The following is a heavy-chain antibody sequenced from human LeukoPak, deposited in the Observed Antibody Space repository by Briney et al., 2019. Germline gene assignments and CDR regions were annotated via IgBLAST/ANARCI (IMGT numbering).Heavy chain of an antibody. D-gene: IGHD4-17*01. CDR2: IYYSGST. CDR3: ARRGTVTYFDY. CDR1: GGSISSYY. J-gene: IGHJ4*02. Sequence: PSETLSLTCTVSGGSISSYYWSWIRQPPGKGLEWIGYIYYSGSTNYNPSLKSRVTISVDTSKNQFSLKLSSVTAADTAVYYCARRGTVTYFDYWGQGTLVTVSS. V-gene: IGHV4-59*08.